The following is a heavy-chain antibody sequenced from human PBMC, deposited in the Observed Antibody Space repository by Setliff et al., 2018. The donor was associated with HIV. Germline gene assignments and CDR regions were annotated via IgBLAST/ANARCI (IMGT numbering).Heavy chain of an antibody. CDR2: VNPKSSGT. CDR1: GYSFTSYY. V-gene: IGHV1-2*02. Sequence: ASVKVSCKASGYSFTSYYMHWVRQAPGQGPEWMGWVNPKSSGTKYAQKFQGRVTMTRDTSISTAYMELSRLRSDDTAVYYCARASREREGKGYYYYMDVWGKGTTVTVSS. CDR3: ARASREREGKGYYYYMDV. D-gene: IGHD1-26*01. J-gene: IGHJ6*03.